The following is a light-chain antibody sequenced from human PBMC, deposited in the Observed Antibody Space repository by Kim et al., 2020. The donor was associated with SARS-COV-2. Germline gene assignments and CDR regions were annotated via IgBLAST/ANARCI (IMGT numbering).Light chain of an antibody. CDR3: QQYDNHPPLT. CDR1: QDISNY. J-gene: IGKJ4*01. V-gene: IGKV1-33*01. CDR2: DAS. Sequence: DIQMTQSPSSLSASVGDRVTITCQASQDISNYLNWYQQKPGKAPKLLIYDASNLETGVPSRFSGSGSGTDFTFTISSLQPEDIATYYYQQYDNHPPLTYGRGTKVDIK.